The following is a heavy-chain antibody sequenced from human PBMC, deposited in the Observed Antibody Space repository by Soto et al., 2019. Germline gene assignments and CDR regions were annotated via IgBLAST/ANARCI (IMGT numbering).Heavy chain of an antibody. D-gene: IGHD1-7*01. CDR1: GDSFTTYW. J-gene: IGHJ6*02. Sequence: GESLRISCKVSGDSFTTYWIGWVRQMPGKGLEWMGIIYPGDSDTRYSPSFQGQVTMSADKSISTAYLQWSSLKASDTAIYYCAINNGTTTGMDVWGQGTTVTVSS. V-gene: IGHV5-51*01. CDR2: IYPGDSDT. CDR3: AINNGTTTGMDV.